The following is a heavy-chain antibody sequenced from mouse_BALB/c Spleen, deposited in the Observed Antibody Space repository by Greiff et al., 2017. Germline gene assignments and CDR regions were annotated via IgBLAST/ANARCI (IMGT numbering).Heavy chain of an antibody. CDR2: ISSGSSTI. D-gene: IGHD2-1*01. CDR1: GFTFSSFG. CDR3: ARDGNTYFDY. V-gene: IGHV5-17*02. J-gene: IGHJ2*01. Sequence: DVHLVESGGGLVQPGGSRKLSCAASGFTFSSFGMHWVRQAPEKGLEWVAYISSGSSTIYYADTVKGRFTISRDNPKNTLFLQMTSLRSEDTAMYYCARDGNTYFDYWGQGTTLTVSS.